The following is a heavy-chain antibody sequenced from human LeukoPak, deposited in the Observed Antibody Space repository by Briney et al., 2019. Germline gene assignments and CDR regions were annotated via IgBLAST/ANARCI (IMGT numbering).Heavy chain of an antibody. CDR2: INPSGGSA. V-gene: IGHV1-46*01. CDR3: ARFTGVGIDY. D-gene: IGHD2-8*02. Sequence: GASVKVSCKASGYTLTSHYMHWVRQAAGQGLEWMGRINPSGGSASYAQKFQGRVTMTRNTSTSTVFMELSSLTFDDTAVYYCARFTGVGIDYWGQGTRVNISS. J-gene: IGHJ4*02. CDR1: GYTLTSHY.